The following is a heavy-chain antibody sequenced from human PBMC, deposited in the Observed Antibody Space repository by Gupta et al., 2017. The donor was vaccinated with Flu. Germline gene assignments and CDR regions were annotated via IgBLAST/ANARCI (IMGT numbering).Heavy chain of an antibody. CDR2: ISAESGDT. CDR1: GYNFITYG. CDR3: ARGVHDYWGGSDAFDI. Sequence: QVQLEQSGAEVKKSGTSVKVSCKASGYNFITYGINWVRQAPGQRPEWMGWISAESGDTNYAQNLQGRLTMTTDASTSTVYMELRSLRSDDTAVYFCARGVHDYWGGSDAFDIWGQGTLVTVSS. V-gene: IGHV1-18*04. D-gene: IGHD3-3*01. J-gene: IGHJ3*02.